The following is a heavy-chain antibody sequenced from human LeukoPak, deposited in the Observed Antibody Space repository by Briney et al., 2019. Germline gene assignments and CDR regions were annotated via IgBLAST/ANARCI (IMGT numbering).Heavy chain of an antibody. CDR1: GFTFSGSA. J-gene: IGHJ4*02. CDR3: TSSYYYDSSGYSPPDY. Sequence: GGSLRLSCAASGFTFSGSAMHWVRQASGKGLEWVGSIRSKANSYATAYAASVKGRFTISRDDSKNTAYLQMNSLKTEDTAVYYCTSSYYYDSSGYSPPDYWGQGTLVTVSS. D-gene: IGHD3-22*01. V-gene: IGHV3-73*01. CDR2: IRSKANSYAT.